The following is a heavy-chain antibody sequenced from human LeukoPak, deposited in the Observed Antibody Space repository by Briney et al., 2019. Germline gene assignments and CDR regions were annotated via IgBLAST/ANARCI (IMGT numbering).Heavy chain of an antibody. V-gene: IGHV4-59*01. CDR2: IYYSGST. CDR3: ARGGTIIGVVGNDI. J-gene: IGHJ3*02. CDR1: GCSISSYY. D-gene: IGHD3-3*01. Sequence: PWGTLSLTCTVSGCSISSYYLSWVRQPPGKGLEWVGYIYYSGSTNYNPSLKSRVTISVDTSKNQFSLKLSSVTAADTAVYYCARGGTIIGVVGNDIWGQGTMVTVSS.